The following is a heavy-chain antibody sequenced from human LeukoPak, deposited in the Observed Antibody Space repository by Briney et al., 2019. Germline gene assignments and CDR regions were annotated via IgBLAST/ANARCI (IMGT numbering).Heavy chain of an antibody. Sequence: QPGRSLRLSCAASGFTISSYAMHWVRQAPGKGLEWVAVISYDGSNKYYADSVKGRFTSSRDNAKNSLYLQMNSLRAEDMAVYYCARSSGWLQDYWGQEPWSPSPQ. J-gene: IGHJ4*01. CDR1: GFTISSYA. D-gene: IGHD5-24*01. V-gene: IGHV3-30*04. CDR2: ISYDGSNK. CDR3: ARSSGWLQDY.